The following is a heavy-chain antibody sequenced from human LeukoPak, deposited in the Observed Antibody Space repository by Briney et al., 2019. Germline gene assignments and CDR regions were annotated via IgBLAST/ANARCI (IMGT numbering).Heavy chain of an antibody. CDR1: GGSISSGSYY. Sequence: SETLSLTCTVSGGSISSGSYYWSWIRQPPGKGLEWIGDINHSGSTYYHPSLKSRVTISLDTSKNQFSLNLHSVTAADSAVYYCARVILNWGSGYFFDYWGQGTLLTVSS. CDR3: ARVILNWGSGYFFDY. CDR2: INHSGST. V-gene: IGHV4-39*07. J-gene: IGHJ4*02. D-gene: IGHD3-16*01.